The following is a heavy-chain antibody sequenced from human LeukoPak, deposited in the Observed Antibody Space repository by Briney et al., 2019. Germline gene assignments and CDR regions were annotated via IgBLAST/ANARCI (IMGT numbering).Heavy chain of an antibody. CDR2: IKQDGSEK. CDR1: GFTFSSYW. D-gene: IGHD3-16*01. J-gene: IGHJ4*02. Sequence: GGSLRLSCAASGFTFSSYWMSWVRQAPGKGLEWVANIKQDGSEKYDVDSVKGRFTISRDDAKNSLYLQMNSLRAEDTAVYYCERGLAEFDYWGQGTLVTVSS. V-gene: IGHV3-7*01. CDR3: ERGLAEFDY.